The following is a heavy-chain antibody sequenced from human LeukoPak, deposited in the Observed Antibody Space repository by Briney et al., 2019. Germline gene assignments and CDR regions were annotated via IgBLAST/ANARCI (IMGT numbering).Heavy chain of an antibody. CDR3: AREPHRLRGLSYYGMDV. D-gene: IGHD3-10*01. CDR2: IWYDGSNK. Sequence: PGRSLRLSCAASGFTFSSYGMHWVRQAPGKGLEWVAVIWYDGSNKYYADSVKGRFTISRDNSKNTLYLQMNSLRAEDTAVYYCAREPHRLRGLSYYGMDVWGQGTTVTVSS. J-gene: IGHJ6*02. V-gene: IGHV3-33*08. CDR1: GFTFSSYG.